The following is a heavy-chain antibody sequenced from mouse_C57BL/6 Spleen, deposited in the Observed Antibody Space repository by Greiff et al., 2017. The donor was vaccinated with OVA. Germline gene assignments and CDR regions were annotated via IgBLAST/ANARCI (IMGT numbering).Heavy chain of an antibody. D-gene: IGHD1-1*01. CDR1: GFTFNTYA. V-gene: IGHV10-3*01. Sequence: DVKLVESGGGLVQPKGSLKLSCAASGFTFNTYAMHWVRQSPGKGLEWVARIRSKSSNYATYYADSVKDRFTISRDDSQSMLYLQMNNLKTEDTAMYYCVREGLLLYYFDYWGQGTTLTVSS. CDR2: IRSKSSNYAT. J-gene: IGHJ2*01. CDR3: VREGLLLYYFDY.